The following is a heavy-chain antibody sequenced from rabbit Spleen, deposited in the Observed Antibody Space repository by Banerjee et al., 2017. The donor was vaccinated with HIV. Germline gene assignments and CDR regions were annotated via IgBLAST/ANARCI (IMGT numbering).Heavy chain of an antibody. CDR2: ISGGSGRT. CDR3: ARDAGSGAYIDVYFDL. CDR1: GFTFSSGHY. D-gene: IGHD8-1*01. Sequence: QEQLVESGGGLVQPEGSLTLTCTASGFTFSSGHYMCWVRQAPGKGLEWIACISGGSGRTWYASWAKGRSTISKTSSTTVTLQMTSLTVADTATYFCARDAGSGAYIDVYFDLWGPGTLVTVS. J-gene: IGHJ4*01. V-gene: IGHV1S45*01.